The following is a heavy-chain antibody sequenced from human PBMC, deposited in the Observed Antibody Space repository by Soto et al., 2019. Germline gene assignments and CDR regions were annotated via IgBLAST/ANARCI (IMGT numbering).Heavy chain of an antibody. CDR2: IYYNGNN. V-gene: IGHV4-30-4*01. Sequence: QVQLQESGPGLVKPSQTLSLTCNVSGASLSSGDFYWSWIRQPPGKGLEWIAFIYYNGNNFYNPALTRLVTIPIDTSNNQFSLKVRSVTAADTAVYYSARERRDGNSDGGADYWGQGTLVTVSS. CDR3: ARERRDGNSDGGADY. J-gene: IGHJ4*02. D-gene: IGHD1-1*01. CDR1: GASLSSGDFY.